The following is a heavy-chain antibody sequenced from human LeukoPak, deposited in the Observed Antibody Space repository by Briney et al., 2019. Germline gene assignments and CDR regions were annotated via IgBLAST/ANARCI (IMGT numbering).Heavy chain of an antibody. CDR1: GFIFNNFG. J-gene: IGHJ5*02. Sequence: GGSLRLSCTASGFIFNNFGLMWVCQAPGKGLEWVSAISNGGGGTTYADFVKGRFTISRDNSKNTLFLQMNSLRAEDTALYYCAKGSSGYFADLWGQGTLVTVSS. D-gene: IGHD3-22*01. CDR2: ISNGGGGT. CDR3: AKGSSGYFADL. V-gene: IGHV3-23*01.